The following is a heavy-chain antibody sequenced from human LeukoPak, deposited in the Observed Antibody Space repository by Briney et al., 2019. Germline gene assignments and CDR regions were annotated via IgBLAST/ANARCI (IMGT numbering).Heavy chain of an antibody. CDR1: GFTFSSYA. CDR2: ISYDGSNK. Sequence: GGSPRLPCAASGFTFSSYAMHWVRQAPGKGLEWVAVISYDGSNKYYADSVKGRFTISRDNSKNTLYLQMNSLRAEDTAVYYCARDSQQWLVLDYWGQGTLVTVSS. J-gene: IGHJ4*02. V-gene: IGHV3-30-3*01. D-gene: IGHD6-19*01. CDR3: ARDSQQWLVLDY.